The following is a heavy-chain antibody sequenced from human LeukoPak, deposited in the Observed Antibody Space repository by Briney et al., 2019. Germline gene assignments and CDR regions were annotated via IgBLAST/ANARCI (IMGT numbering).Heavy chain of an antibody. V-gene: IGHV4-4*02. CDR2: IYHSGRT. CDR1: GGSISSSNW. J-gene: IGHJ3*02. D-gene: IGHD6-13*01. CDR3: AAPLGAAGRIIFAFDI. Sequence: SSETLSLTCAVSGGSISSSNWWSWARQPPGKGLEWIGEIYHSGRTNYNPSLKSRDTISADKSKNQFSLRLSSVTAADTAVYYCAAPLGAAGRIIFAFDIWGQGTMVTVSS.